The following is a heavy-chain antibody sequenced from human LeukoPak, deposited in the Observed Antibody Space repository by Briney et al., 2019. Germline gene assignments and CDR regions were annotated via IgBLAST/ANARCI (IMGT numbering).Heavy chain of an antibody. CDR3: ARDRTGVDV. CDR2: IYYSGST. CDR1: GGSISSYY. D-gene: IGHD1-1*01. V-gene: IGHV4-59*01. J-gene: IGHJ6*02. Sequence: SETLSLTCTVSGGSISSYYWSWIRQPPGKGLEWIGYIYYSGSTNYNPSLKSRVTISVDTSKNQFSLKLSSVTAADTAVYYCARDRTGVDVWGQGTTVTVSS.